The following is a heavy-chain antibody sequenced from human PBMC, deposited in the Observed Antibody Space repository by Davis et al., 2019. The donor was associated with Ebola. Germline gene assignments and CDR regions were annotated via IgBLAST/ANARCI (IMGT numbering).Heavy chain of an antibody. J-gene: IGHJ4*02. Sequence: HSQTLSLTCAISVDSVSGSSGAWNWIRQSPSRGLEWLGSTYYSSKRYTDSTLSVKSRLTISADTAKNQLSLPLDSVTPEDTAVYYCARGWLRSAFDQWGQGTLVTVSS. CDR3: ARGWLRSAFDQ. V-gene: IGHV6-1*01. CDR2: TYYSSKRYT. D-gene: IGHD5-12*01. CDR1: VDSVSGSSGA.